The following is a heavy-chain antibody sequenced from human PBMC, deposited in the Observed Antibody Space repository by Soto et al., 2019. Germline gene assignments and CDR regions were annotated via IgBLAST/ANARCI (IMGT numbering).Heavy chain of an antibody. CDR2: ISGSGGST. CDR3: AKDLQQLVPGGYYHYYGMDV. V-gene: IGHV3-23*01. CDR1: GFTFSSYA. D-gene: IGHD6-13*01. J-gene: IGHJ6*02. Sequence: PGGSLRLSCAASGFTFSSYAMSWVRQAPGKGLEYVSAISGSGGSTYYADSVKGRFTISRDNSKNTLYLQMNSLRAEDTAVYYCAKDLQQLVPGGYYHYYGMDVWGQGTTVTVSS.